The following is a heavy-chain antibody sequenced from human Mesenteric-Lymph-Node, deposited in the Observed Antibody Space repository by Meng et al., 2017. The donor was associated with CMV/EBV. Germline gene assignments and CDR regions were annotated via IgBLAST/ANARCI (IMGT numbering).Heavy chain of an antibody. V-gene: IGHV3-48*03. CDR3: AKDRGYNWNNELDP. J-gene: IGHJ5*02. CDR2: ISSSGSTI. D-gene: IGHD1-20*01. CDR1: GFTFSSYE. Sequence: GESLKISCAASGFTFSSYEMNWVRQAPGKGLEWVSYISSSGSTIYYADSVKGRFTISRDNSKNTLYLQMSSLRAEDTAVYYCAKDRGYNWNNELDPWGQGTLVTVSS.